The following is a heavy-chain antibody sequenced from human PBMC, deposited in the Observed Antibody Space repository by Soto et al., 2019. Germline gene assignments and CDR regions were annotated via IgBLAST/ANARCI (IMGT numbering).Heavy chain of an antibody. CDR3: ARGGPVSVSPAWQLLGYFDY. CDR2: ISYTGAT. J-gene: IGHJ4*02. D-gene: IGHD2-15*01. CDR1: GGSISRGAYF. V-gene: IGHV4-31*03. Sequence: PSETLCLTCSVSGGSISRGAYFWTWIRQFPGKGLEWIAYISYTGATYYNPSLKSRVTILADTSKNQFSLKLNSVTSADTAVYYCARGGPVSVSPAWQLLGYFDYWGQGTLVTVSS.